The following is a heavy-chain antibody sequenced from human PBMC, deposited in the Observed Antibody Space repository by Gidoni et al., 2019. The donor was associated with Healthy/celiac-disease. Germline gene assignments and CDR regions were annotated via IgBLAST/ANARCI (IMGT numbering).Heavy chain of an antibody. V-gene: IGHV3-7*04. CDR2: IKQDGSEK. D-gene: IGHD1-1*01. J-gene: IGHJ4*02. CDR3: ARGVQAMIY. Sequence: QAPGKGLEWVANIKQDGSEKYYVDSVKGRFTISRDNAKNSLYLQMNSLRAEDTAVYCCARGVQAMIYWGQGTLVTVSS.